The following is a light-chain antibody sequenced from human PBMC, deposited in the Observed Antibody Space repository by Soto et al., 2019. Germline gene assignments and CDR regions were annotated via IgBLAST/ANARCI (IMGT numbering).Light chain of an antibody. CDR2: GTS. CDR3: QHYNDYSWT. V-gene: IGKV1-5*03. CDR1: QRISIW. J-gene: IGKJ1*01. Sequence: DIHMTQCPSTLSASVGDRVTITCRASQRISIWLAWYQQKPGRAPNLLIYGTSSLESGVPSRFSGSGSGTEFTLTISSLQPDDFATYYCQHYNDYSWTFGQGTKVEIK.